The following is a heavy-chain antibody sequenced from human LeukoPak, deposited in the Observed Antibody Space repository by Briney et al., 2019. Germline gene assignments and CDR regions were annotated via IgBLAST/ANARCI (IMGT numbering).Heavy chain of an antibody. V-gene: IGHV4-34*01. D-gene: IGHD5-12*01. J-gene: IGHJ4*02. CDR1: GGSFSGYY. Sequence: SETLSLTCAVYGGSFSGYYWSWIRQPPGKGLEWIGEINHSGSTNYNPSLKSRVTISVDTSKNQFSLKLSSVTAADTAVYYCARDRYSGYDLGFDYWGQGTLVTVSS. CDR3: ARDRYSGYDLGFDY. CDR2: INHSGST.